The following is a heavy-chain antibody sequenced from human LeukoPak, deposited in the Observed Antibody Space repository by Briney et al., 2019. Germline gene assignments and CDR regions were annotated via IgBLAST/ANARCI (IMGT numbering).Heavy chain of an antibody. V-gene: IGHV1-69*06. J-gene: IGHJ3*02. CDR1: GGTFSSYA. D-gene: IGHD6-19*01. CDR2: IIPIFGTA. CDR3: ARGQVSSGWYYSNAFDI. Sequence: SVKVSCKASGGTFSSYAISWVRQAPGQGLEWMGGIIPIFGTANYAQKFQGRVTITADKSTSTAYMELSSLRSEDTAVYYCARGQVSSGWYYSNAFDIWGQGTMVTVSS.